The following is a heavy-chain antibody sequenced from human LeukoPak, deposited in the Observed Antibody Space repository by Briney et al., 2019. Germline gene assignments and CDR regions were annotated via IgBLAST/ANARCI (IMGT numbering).Heavy chain of an antibody. Sequence: ASVKVSCKTSGYSFILYGISWVRQAPGQGPEWMGWISTSTGYTKYTQKFQGRVTLTTDTSTSTAYMELSSLRSDDTAVYYCARDDNYGIFVNVDYWGQGTLVTVSS. CDR1: GYSFILYG. D-gene: IGHD4-11*01. CDR2: ISTSTGYT. V-gene: IGHV1-18*01. J-gene: IGHJ4*02. CDR3: ARDDNYGIFVNVDY.